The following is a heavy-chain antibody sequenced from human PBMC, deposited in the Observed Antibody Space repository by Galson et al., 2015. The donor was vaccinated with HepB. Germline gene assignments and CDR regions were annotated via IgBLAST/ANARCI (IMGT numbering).Heavy chain of an antibody. D-gene: IGHD3-22*01. J-gene: IGHJ4*02. V-gene: IGHV3-15*01. Sequence: SLRLSCAAYGFTFNIGWMNWVRQAPGKGLEWVGRIKRNIDAGTTDYAILVNGRFIASRVDSKNALFLQMNNLRTEDQALYYCTTLSTLSLHPEFWGQGILVTVSS. CDR2: IKRNIDAGTT. CDR1: GFTFNIGW. CDR3: TTLSTLSLHPEF.